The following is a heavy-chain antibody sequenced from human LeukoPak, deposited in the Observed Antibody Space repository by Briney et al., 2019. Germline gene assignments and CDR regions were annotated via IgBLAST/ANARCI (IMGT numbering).Heavy chain of an antibody. Sequence: ASVKVSCKASGYTFTGYYMHWVRQAPGQGLEWMGWIDPNSGGTNYAQKFQGRVTMTRDTSISTAYMVLNRLRFDDTALYYCAREYYYTSGSYYNRIDYWGQGTLVTVSS. D-gene: IGHD3-10*01. CDR3: AREYYYTSGSYYNRIDY. CDR1: GYTFTGYY. V-gene: IGHV1-2*02. J-gene: IGHJ4*02. CDR2: IDPNSGGT.